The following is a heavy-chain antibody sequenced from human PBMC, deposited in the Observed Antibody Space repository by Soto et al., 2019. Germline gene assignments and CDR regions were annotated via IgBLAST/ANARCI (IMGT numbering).Heavy chain of an antibody. CDR2: IYPGDSDT. D-gene: IGHD6-19*01. CDR3: ARHSIAVAGTDYYYYGMDV. Sequence: EVQLVQSGAEVKKPGESLKISCKGSGYSFTSYWIGWVRQMPGKGLEWMGIIYPGDSDTRYSPSFQGQVTISADKSISTAYLQWSSLKASETAMYYCARHSIAVAGTDYYYYGMDVWGQGTTVTVSS. J-gene: IGHJ6*02. V-gene: IGHV5-51*01. CDR1: GYSFTSYW.